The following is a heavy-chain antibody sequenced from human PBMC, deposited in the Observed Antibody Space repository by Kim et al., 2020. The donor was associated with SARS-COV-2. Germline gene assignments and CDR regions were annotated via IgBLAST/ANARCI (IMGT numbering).Heavy chain of an antibody. J-gene: IGHJ4*02. V-gene: IGHV7-4-1*02. CDR2: INTNTGTQ. Sequence: ASVKVSCKASGYTFNTYAMNWVRQAPGQRLEWMGWINTNTGTQTYAQGFTGRFVFSLDTSLSTAYLQISSLKAEDTAVYYCARDEKGSGWYAGYWGQGTLVTVSS. D-gene: IGHD6-19*01. CDR1: GYTFNTYA. CDR3: ARDEKGSGWYAGY.